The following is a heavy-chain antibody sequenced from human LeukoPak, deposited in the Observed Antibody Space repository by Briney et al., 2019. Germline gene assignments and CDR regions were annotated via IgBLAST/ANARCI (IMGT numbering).Heavy chain of an antibody. CDR1: GGSISSYY. CDR3: ARVSPEAAAPGTFDY. V-gene: IGHV4-59*01. D-gene: IGHD1-14*01. J-gene: IGHJ4*02. CDR2: IYYSGST. Sequence: SETLSLTCTVSGGSISSYYWSWIRQPPGKGLEWIGYIYYSGSTNYNPSLKSRVTISVDTSKNQFSLKLSSVTAADTAVYYCARVSPEAAAPGTFDYWGQGTLVTVSS.